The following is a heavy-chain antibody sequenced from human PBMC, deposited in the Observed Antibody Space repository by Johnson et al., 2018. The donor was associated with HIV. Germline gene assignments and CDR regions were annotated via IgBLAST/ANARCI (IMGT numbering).Heavy chain of an antibody. CDR3: ANGLGATIQEPWGATNAFDI. Sequence: QVQLVESGGGVVQPGRSLRLSCAASGFTFSDYYMNWIRQAPGKGLEWVSYISSSGSAIYYADSVKGRFTISRDNSMAMLYLQMNSLRAEDTAVYYCANGLGATIQEPWGATNAFDIWGQGTMVTVSS. J-gene: IGHJ3*02. V-gene: IGHV3-11*04. CDR1: GFTFSDYY. CDR2: ISSSGSAI. D-gene: IGHD3-16*01.